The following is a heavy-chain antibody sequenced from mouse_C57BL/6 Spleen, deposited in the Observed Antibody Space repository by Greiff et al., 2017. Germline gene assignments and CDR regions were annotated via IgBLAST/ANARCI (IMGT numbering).Heavy chain of an antibody. CDR2: INPNNGGT. CDR1: GYTFTDYN. Sequence: EVQLQQSGPELVKPGASVKMSCKASGYTFTDYNMHWVKQSHGKSLEWIGYINPNNGGTSYNQKFKGKATLTVNKSSSTAYMELRSLTSEDSAVYYCAREGYYSNYIPRSYYAMDYWGQGTSVTVSS. J-gene: IGHJ4*01. D-gene: IGHD2-5*01. V-gene: IGHV1-22*01. CDR3: AREGYYSNYIPRSYYAMDY.